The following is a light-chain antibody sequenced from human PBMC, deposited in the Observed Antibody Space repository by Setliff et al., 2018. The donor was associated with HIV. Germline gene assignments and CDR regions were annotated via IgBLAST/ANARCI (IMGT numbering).Light chain of an antibody. CDR1: QRIGYW. CDR3: QQYNTFSRT. Sequence: DIQMTQSPSTLSASIGERVNITCRASQRIGYWSAWYQQKPGTAPKLLIYKASTLESGVPLRFSGSGSGTEFTLTISSLQPDDFATYYCQQYNTFSRTFGQGTKVDIK. V-gene: IGKV1-5*03. CDR2: KAS. J-gene: IGKJ1*01.